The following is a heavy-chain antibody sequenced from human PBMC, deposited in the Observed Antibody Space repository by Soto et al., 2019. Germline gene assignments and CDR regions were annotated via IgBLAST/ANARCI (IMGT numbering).Heavy chain of an antibody. V-gene: IGHV4-30-2*01. CDR1: GVPISRGGYY. CDR2: MYHSGST. CDR3: ARFSGSYNGRYFDY. Sequence: TLSLTCTVSGVPISRGGYYWSLIRQPPGKGLEWIGYMYHSGSTYYNPSLKSRVTISIDRSNNQFSLNVKSVTATDTAVYYCARFSGSYNGRYFDYWSQGTLVSVSS. D-gene: IGHD1-26*01. J-gene: IGHJ4*02.